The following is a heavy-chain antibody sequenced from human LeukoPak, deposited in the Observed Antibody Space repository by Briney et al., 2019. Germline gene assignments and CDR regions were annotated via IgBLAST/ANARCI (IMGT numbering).Heavy chain of an antibody. D-gene: IGHD6-13*01. V-gene: IGHV3-21*04. CDR1: GFTFSSYS. CDR3: AKGAAGTIDY. Sequence: GGALRLSCAASGFTFSSYSMNWVRQAPGKGLEWVSSISSSSSYIYYADSVKGRFTISRDNSKNTLYLQMNSLRAEDTAVYYCAKGAAGTIDYWGQGTLVTVSS. CDR2: ISSSSSYI. J-gene: IGHJ4*02.